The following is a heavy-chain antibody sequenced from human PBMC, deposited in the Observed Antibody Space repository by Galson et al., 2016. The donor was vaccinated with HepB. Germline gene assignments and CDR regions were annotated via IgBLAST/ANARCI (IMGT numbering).Heavy chain of an antibody. CDR1: GGSISSYY. Sequence: SETLSLTCTVSGGSISSYYWSWIRQPPGKGLEWIGNIYYTGSTNYNPSLKSRVTISVDTSKNQFSLRLSSVTAADTAVYYCGRVSSGWFGELSRFDYWGQGALVTVSS. CDR3: GRVSSGWFGELSRFDY. D-gene: IGHD3-10*01. V-gene: IGHV4-59*01. CDR2: IYYTGST. J-gene: IGHJ4*02.